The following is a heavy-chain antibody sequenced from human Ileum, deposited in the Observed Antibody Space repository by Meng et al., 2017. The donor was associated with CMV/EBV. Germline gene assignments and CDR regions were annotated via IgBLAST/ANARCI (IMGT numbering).Heavy chain of an antibody. CDR3: ARAVSGSDSGFDS. J-gene: IGHJ4*02. V-gene: IGHV4-59*01. Sequence: SETLSLTCTVSGDSMRSYYWTWIRQAPGKGLEWIGNIYYSGSLRYNPSVKSRVTISVDTSQNQFSLSLTSVTAADTAVYFCARAVSGSDSGFDSWGQGTLVTVSS. CDR2: IYYSGSL. CDR1: GDSMRSYY. D-gene: IGHD2-21*02.